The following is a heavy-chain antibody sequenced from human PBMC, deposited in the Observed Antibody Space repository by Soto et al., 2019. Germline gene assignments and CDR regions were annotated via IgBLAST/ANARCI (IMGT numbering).Heavy chain of an antibody. CDR3: ARDQQVGRGSGYGMDV. J-gene: IGHJ6*02. CDR2: IGSSSSSR. V-gene: IGHV3-48*02. CDR1: GFTFSSYS. Sequence: EVQLVESGGGLVQRGGSLRLSCAASGFTFSSYSMNWVRQAPGKGLEWVSYIGSSSSSRFYADSVKGRFTISRDNAKNSLYLQMNSLRDEDTAVYYCARDQQVGRGSGYGMDVWGQGTTVTVSS. D-gene: IGHD6-6*01.